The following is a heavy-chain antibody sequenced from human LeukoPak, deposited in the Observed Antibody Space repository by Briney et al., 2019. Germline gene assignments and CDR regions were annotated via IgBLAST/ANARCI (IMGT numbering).Heavy chain of an antibody. CDR2: IYPGDSDT. CDR3: ARSPDSSGYYSYDAFDI. V-gene: IGHV5-51*01. Sequence: GASLKISCKGSGYSFTSYWIGWVRQMPGKGLEWMGIIYPGDSDTRYSPSFQGQVTISADKSISTAYLQWSSLQASDTAMYYYARSPDSSGYYSYDAFDIWGQGTMVTVSS. D-gene: IGHD3-22*01. CDR1: GYSFTSYW. J-gene: IGHJ3*02.